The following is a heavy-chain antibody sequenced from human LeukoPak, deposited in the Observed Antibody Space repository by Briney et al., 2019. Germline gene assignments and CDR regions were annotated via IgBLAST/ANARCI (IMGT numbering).Heavy chain of an antibody. J-gene: IGHJ4*02. D-gene: IGHD5-12*01. V-gene: IGHV3-30*18. CDR3: AKDRSGYDYGGNFDY. CDR1: GLTFSSYG. Sequence: PGRSLRLSCAASGLTFSSYGMHWVRQAPGKGLEWVAVISYDGSNKYYADSVKGRFTISRDNSKNTLYLQMNSLRAEDTAVYYCAKDRSGYDYGGNFDYWGQGTLVTVSS. CDR2: ISYDGSNK.